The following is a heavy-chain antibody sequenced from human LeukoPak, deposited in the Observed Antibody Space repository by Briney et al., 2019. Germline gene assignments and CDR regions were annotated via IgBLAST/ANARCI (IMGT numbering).Heavy chain of an antibody. V-gene: IGHV4-34*01. D-gene: IGHD4-17*01. Sequence: PSETLSLTCAVYGGSFSGYYWSWIRQPPGKGLEWIGEINHSGSTNYNPSLKSRVTISVDTSKNQFSLKLSSVTAADTAVYYRARVAATATTSPFDYWGQGTLVTVSS. CDR3: ARVAATATTSPFDY. CDR2: INHSGST. J-gene: IGHJ4*02. CDR1: GGSFSGYY.